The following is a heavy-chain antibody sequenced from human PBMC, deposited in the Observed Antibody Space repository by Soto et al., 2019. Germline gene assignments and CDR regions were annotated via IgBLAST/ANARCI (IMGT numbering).Heavy chain of an antibody. J-gene: IGHJ4*02. Sequence: QVQLQESGPGLVKPSQTLSLTCTVSGGSISSGGYYWSWIRQHPGKGLEWIGYIYYSGSTYYNPSLKSRVTISVDTSKNQFSLKLSSVTAADTAVYYCARGTIGELTGEPYFDYWGQGTLVTVSS. CDR2: IYYSGST. CDR3: ARGTIGELTGEPYFDY. D-gene: IGHD7-27*01. V-gene: IGHV4-31*03. CDR1: GGSISSGGYY.